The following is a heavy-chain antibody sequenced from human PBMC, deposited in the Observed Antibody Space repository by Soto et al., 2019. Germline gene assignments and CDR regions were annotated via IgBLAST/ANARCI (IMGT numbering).Heavy chain of an antibody. V-gene: IGHV1-18*01. J-gene: IGHJ4*02. CDR1: GYTFTTYG. D-gene: IGHD1-26*01. CDR3: ARDKGSKAWYYFFDF. Sequence: ASVKVSCKASGYTFTTYGIAWVRQAPGQGLEWLGWISAYNGNTNYAQRFQGRVTMTTETSTSTAYMEVRSLRSDDTAVYYCARDKGSKAWYYFFDFWGQGTLVTVSS. CDR2: ISAYNGNT.